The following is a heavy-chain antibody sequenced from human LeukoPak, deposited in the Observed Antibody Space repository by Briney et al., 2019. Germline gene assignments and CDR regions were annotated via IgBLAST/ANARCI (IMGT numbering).Heavy chain of an antibody. CDR1: GGSISSYY. CDR2: IYYSGST. D-gene: IGHD2-2*01. V-gene: IGHV4-59*01. Sequence: SETLSLTCTVSGGSISSYYWSWLRQPPGKGLEWIGYIYYSGSTNYNPSLKSRVTISADTSRNQFSLKLSSVTAADTAVYYCARVGVPAATFDYWGQGTLVTVSS. J-gene: IGHJ4*02. CDR3: ARVGVPAATFDY.